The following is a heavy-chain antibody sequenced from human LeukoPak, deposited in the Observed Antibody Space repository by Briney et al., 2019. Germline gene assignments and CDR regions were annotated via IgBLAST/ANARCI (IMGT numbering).Heavy chain of an antibody. D-gene: IGHD6-6*01. Sequence: PSETLSLTCTVSGYSISSGYYWGWIRQPPGKGLEWIGSIYHSGSTYYNPSLKSRVTISVDKSKNQFSLKLTSVTAADTAVYYCARDDYSTSTPPPRRYFDLWGRGTLVTVSS. CDR1: GYSISSGYY. CDR3: ARDDYSTSTPPPRRYFDL. J-gene: IGHJ2*01. CDR2: IYHSGST. V-gene: IGHV4-38-2*02.